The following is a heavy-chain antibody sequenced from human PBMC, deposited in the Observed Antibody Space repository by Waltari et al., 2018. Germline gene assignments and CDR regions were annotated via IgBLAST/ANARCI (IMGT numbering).Heavy chain of an antibody. J-gene: IGHJ4*02. CDR3: ARHGHSSGYYRHPIDY. CDR1: GYSISSGYY. Sequence: QVQLQESGPGLVKPSETLSLTCAVSGYSISSGYYWGWIRPPPGKGLEWIGSIYHSGSTYYNPSLKSRVTISVDTSKNQFSLKLSSVTAADTAVYYCARHGHSSGYYRHPIDYWGQGTLVTVSS. CDR2: IYHSGST. V-gene: IGHV4-38-2*01. D-gene: IGHD3-22*01.